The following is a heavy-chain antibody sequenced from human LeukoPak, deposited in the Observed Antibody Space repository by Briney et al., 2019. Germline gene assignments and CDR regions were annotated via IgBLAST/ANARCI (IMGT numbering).Heavy chain of an antibody. CDR2: INHSGST. J-gene: IGHJ4*02. Sequence: SETLSLTCAVYGGSFSGYYWSWIRQPPGKGLEWIGEINHSGSTNYNPSLKSRVTISVDTSKNQFSLKLSSVIAADTAVYYCARGRSRYYYDSSGYHRGLDYWGQGTLVTVSS. CDR1: GGSFSGYY. D-gene: IGHD3-22*01. V-gene: IGHV4-34*01. CDR3: ARGRSRYYYDSSGYHRGLDY.